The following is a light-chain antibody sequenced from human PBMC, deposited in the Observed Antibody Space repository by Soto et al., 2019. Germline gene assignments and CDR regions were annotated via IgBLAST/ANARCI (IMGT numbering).Light chain of an antibody. CDR2: DVS. V-gene: IGKV1-9*01. Sequence: DIHLTQSPSFLSASVADRVTITCRPSQAVPNNMAWYQQKPGKAPKLLIHDVSNLESGVSPRFSGSGSGTEFTLTISSLQPDDFATYYCQHYNSYSEAFGQGTKVDI. J-gene: IGKJ1*01. CDR3: QHYNSYSEA. CDR1: QAVPNN.